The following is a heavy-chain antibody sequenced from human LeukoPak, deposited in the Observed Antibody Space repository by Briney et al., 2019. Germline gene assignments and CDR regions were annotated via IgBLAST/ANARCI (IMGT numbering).Heavy chain of an antibody. CDR3: ARRPASYTLDC. V-gene: IGHV3-30-3*01. CDR2: ISYDGSSE. Sequence: PGRSLRLSCAASGFTFDDYAMHWVRQAPGKGLEWVALISYDGSSEYYADSVKGRFTISKDNSKNTLYLQMNSLRAEDTAVYYCARRPASYTLDCWGQGTLVTVSS. CDR1: GFTFDDYA. D-gene: IGHD1-14*01. J-gene: IGHJ4*02.